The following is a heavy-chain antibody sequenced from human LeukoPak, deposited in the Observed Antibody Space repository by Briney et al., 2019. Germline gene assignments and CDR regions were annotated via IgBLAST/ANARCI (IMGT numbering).Heavy chain of an antibody. J-gene: IGHJ2*01. CDR3: AKGYCSGGSCYSSDWYFDL. D-gene: IGHD2-15*01. V-gene: IGHV3-23*01. CDR1: GFTFSSYA. CDR2: ISGSGGST. Sequence: GGSLRLSCAASGFTFSSYAMSWVRQAPGKGLEWVSAISGSGGSTYYADSVKGRFTISRDNSKNTLYLQMNSLGAEDTAVYYCAKGYCSGGSCYSSDWYFDLWGRGTLVTVSS.